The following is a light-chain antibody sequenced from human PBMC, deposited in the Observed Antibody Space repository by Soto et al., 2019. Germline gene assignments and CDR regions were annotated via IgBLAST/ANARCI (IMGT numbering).Light chain of an antibody. J-gene: IGLJ1*01. CDR1: SSDVGGYNY. CDR2: EVS. CDR3: SSYTSRNDLDV. V-gene: IGLV2-14*01. Sequence: QSSLTQPASVSGSPGQSITISCTGTSSDVGGYNYVSWYQQHPGKAPKLMIYEVSNRPSGVSNRFSGSKSGNTASLTISGLQAEDEADYYCSSYTSRNDLDVIGNGTKVTVL.